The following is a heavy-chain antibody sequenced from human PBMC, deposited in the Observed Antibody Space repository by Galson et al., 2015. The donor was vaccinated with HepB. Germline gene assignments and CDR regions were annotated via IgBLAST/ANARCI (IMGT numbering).Heavy chain of an antibody. Sequence: SLRLSCAASRFTFSRYWMHWVRQAPGKGLVWVPRINSDGGTTSYADSVKGRFTISRDNAKNTLYLQMNSLRAEDSAVYYGARAIPYGYYYYYFAMDVWGQGTTVTVSS. J-gene: IGHJ6*02. CDR1: RFTFSRYW. D-gene: IGHD5-12*01. CDR3: ARAIPYGYYYYYFAMDV. CDR2: INSDGGTT. V-gene: IGHV3-74*01.